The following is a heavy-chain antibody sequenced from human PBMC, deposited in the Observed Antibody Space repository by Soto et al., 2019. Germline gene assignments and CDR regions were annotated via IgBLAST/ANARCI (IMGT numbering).Heavy chain of an antibody. J-gene: IGHJ4*02. CDR3: ARNFDIAATGTAFDS. D-gene: IGHD6-13*01. V-gene: IGHV4-4*07. Sequence: SETLSLTCSVSGGSISGHYWSWIRLPAGRRLQWVGRIYSSGTTNYNPSLKGRVRMSVDTDRNSFSLRLDSVTAADTAVYYCARNFDIAATGTAFDSWGRGVLVTVSS. CDR2: IYSSGTT. CDR1: GGSISGHY.